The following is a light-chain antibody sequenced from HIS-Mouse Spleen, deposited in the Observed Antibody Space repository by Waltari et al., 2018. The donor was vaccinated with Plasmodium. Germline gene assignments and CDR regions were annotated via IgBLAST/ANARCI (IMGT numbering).Light chain of an antibody. V-gene: IGLV2-23*01. CDR1: RSDVGSYNL. Sequence: QSALTQPASVSGSPGQSITISCTGTRSDVGSYNLVSGYQQHPGKAPKLMLYEGSKRPSVVSNRVSGSKSGNTASLTISGLQAEDEADYYCCSYAGSSTYVFGTGTKVTVL. CDR2: EGS. CDR3: CSYAGSSTYV. J-gene: IGLJ1*01.